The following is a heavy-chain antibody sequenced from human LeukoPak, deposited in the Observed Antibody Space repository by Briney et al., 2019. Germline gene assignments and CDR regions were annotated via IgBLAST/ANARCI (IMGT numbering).Heavy chain of an antibody. CDR3: ARGRTSRYGSGSYYWDY. J-gene: IGHJ4*02. D-gene: IGHD3-10*01. CDR2: INHGGST. Sequence: SETLSLTCAVYGGSFGDYYWSWIRQPPGKRPEWIGEINHGGSTNYNPSLESRVTMSLDTSKNQFSLKLSSVTAADTAVYYCARGRTSRYGSGSYYWDYWGQGTLVTVSS. V-gene: IGHV4-34*01. CDR1: GGSFGDYY.